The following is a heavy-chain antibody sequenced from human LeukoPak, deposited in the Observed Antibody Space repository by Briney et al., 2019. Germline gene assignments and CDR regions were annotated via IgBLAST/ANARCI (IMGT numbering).Heavy chain of an antibody. CDR3: ARHISGSYFDY. Sequence: SETLSLTCTVSGGSISSGGYYWSWIRQPAGKGLEWIGRIYTSGSTNYNPSLKSRVSISVDTSKNQFSLKLSSVTAADTAVYYCARHISGSYFDYWGQGTLVTVSS. V-gene: IGHV4-61*02. CDR1: GGSISSGGYY. J-gene: IGHJ4*02. CDR2: IYTSGST. D-gene: IGHD1-26*01.